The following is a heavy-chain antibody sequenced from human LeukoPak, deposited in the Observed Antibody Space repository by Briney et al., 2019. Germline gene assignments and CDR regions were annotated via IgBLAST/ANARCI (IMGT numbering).Heavy chain of an antibody. J-gene: IGHJ6*04. CDR2: IIPIFGTA. CDR1: GGTFSSYA. Sequence: ASVKVSCKASGGTFSSYAISWVRQAPGQGLEWMGGIIPIFGTANYAQKFQGRVTITADESTSTAYMELSSLRSEDRAVCDCARGVKMITFGCFIVPVMSANSSVMAVGGKGTTVPAPS. D-gene: IGHD3-16*02. V-gene: IGHV1-69*13. CDR3: ARGVKMITFGCFIVPVMSANSSVMAV.